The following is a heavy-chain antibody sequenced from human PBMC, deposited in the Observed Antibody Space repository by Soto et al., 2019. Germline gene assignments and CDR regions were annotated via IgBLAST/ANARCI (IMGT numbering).Heavy chain of an antibody. Sequence: QAQLMQSGAEVKKPGSSVKVSCRASAGTFSGYAINWVRQAPGQGLEWMGGIIPLLGITDYGQKFQGRITIAADESTGTAYMDLRGLRSEDTAVYYCARDPRSITGTTSSEDFQHWGQGT. CDR3: ARDPRSITGTTSSEDFQH. V-gene: IGHV1-69*01. CDR2: IIPLLGIT. J-gene: IGHJ1*01. CDR1: AGTFSGYA. D-gene: IGHD1-20*01.